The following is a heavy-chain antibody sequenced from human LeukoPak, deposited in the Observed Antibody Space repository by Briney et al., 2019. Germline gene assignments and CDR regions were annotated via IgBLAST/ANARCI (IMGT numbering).Heavy chain of an antibody. CDR2: IWNDGSNN. CDR3: SSYMAYNCLDY. Sequence: PGRSLRLSCAAFGFTFSSFGMHWVRQAPGKGLEWVAVIWNDGSNNYYADSVKGRFTISRDNAKNTLYLQMNSLRPEDTAVYYCSSYMAYNCLDYWGQGTLVTVSS. V-gene: IGHV3-33*01. J-gene: IGHJ4*02. D-gene: IGHD5-24*01. CDR1: GFTFSSFG.